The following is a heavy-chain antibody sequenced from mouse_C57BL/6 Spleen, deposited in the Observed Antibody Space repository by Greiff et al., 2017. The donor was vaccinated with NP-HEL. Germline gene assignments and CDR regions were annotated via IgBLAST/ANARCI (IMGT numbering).Heavy chain of an antibody. V-gene: IGHV1-82*01. J-gene: IGHJ3*01. Sequence: QVQLQQSGPELVKPGASVKISCKASGYAFSSSWMNWVKQRPGTGLEWIGRIYPGDGDTNYNGKFKGKATLTADKSSSTAYMQLSSLTSEDSAVYFCARNYGSSPWFAYWGQGTLVTVSA. CDR2: IYPGDGDT. CDR1: GYAFSSSW. D-gene: IGHD1-1*01. CDR3: ARNYGSSPWFAY.